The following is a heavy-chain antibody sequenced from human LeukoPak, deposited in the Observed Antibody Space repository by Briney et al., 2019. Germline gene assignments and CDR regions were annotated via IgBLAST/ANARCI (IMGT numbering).Heavy chain of an antibody. J-gene: IGHJ6*02. CDR3: ARNNGMDV. CDR1: GFTFSNYA. V-gene: IGHV3-30*03. CDR2: ISYDGSNK. Sequence: GGSLRLSCAASGFTFSNYAMTWVRQAPGKGLEWVAVISYDGSNKYYADSVKGRFTISKDNAKNSLYLQMNSLRAEDTALYHCARNNGMDVWGQGTTVIVSS.